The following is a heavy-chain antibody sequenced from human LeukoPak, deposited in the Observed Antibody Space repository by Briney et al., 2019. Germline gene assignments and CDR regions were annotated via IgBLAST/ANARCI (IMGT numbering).Heavy chain of an antibody. D-gene: IGHD3-3*01. V-gene: IGHV4-59*08. Sequence: SETLSLTCTVSGGSISSYYWSWIRQPPGKGLEWIGYIYYSGSTNYNPSLKSRVTISVDTSKNQFSLKLSSVTAADTAVYYCARSGTGDFWSDNWLDPWGQGTLVTVSS. CDR3: ARSGTGDFWSDNWLDP. J-gene: IGHJ5*02. CDR2: IYYSGST. CDR1: GGSISSYY.